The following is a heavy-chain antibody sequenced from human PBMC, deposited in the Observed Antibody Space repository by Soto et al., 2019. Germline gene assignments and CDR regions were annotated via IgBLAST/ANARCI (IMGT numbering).Heavy chain of an antibody. V-gene: IGHV4-39*07. CDR3: ARDKITGLFDY. CDR1: GDSITNHSYF. CDR2: INHSGST. Sequence: SETQSLTCPFSGDSITNHSYFWAWVRKPPGTGLERIGEINHSGSTNYNPSLKSRVTISVDTSKNQFSLKLTSVTAADTAVYYCARDKITGLFDYWGQGTLVTVSS. J-gene: IGHJ4*02. D-gene: IGHD2-8*02.